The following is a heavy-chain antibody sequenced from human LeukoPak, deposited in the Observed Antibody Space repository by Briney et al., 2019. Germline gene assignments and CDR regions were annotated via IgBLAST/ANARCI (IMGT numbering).Heavy chain of an antibody. CDR1: GFTFSNYS. V-gene: IGHV3-21*01. Sequence: GGSLRLSCAASGFTFSNYSMSWVRQAPGKGLEWVSSISSSRSYIFYADSVKGRFTISRDNAKNSLYLQMNSLRAEDTAVYYCARGARSNVLRYFDWLFSDAFDIWGQGTMVTVSS. CDR3: ARGARSNVLRYFDWLFSDAFDI. D-gene: IGHD3-9*01. CDR2: ISSSRSYI. J-gene: IGHJ3*02.